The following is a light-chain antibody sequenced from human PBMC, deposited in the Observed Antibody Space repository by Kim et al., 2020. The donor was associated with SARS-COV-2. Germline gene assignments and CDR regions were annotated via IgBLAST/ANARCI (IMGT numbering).Light chain of an antibody. CDR3: NSRDSSGNHLV. V-gene: IGLV3-19*01. CDR1: SLRSYY. J-gene: IGLJ3*02. CDR2: GKN. Sequence: SSELTQDPAVSVALGQTVRITCQGDSLRSYYASWYQQKPGQAPVLVIYGKNNRPSGIPDRFSGSSSGNTASWTITGAQAEDEADYYCNSRDSSGNHLVFG.